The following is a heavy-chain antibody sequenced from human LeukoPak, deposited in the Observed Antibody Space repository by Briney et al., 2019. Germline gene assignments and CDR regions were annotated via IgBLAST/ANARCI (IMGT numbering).Heavy chain of an antibody. CDR3: ARGVYYDSSGYYYYYYMDV. D-gene: IGHD3-22*01. J-gene: IGHJ6*03. Sequence: SVKVSCKASGGTFSSYAISRVRQAPGQGLEWMGGIIPIFGTANYAQKFQGRVTITTDESTSTAYMELSSLRSEGTAAYYCARGVYYDSSGYYYYYYMDVWGKGTTVTVSS. CDR2: IIPIFGTA. CDR1: GGTFSSYA. V-gene: IGHV1-69*05.